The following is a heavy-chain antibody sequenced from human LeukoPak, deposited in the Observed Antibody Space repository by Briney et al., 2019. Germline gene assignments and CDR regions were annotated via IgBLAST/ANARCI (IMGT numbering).Heavy chain of an antibody. J-gene: IGHJ3*02. CDR2: ITSDGSSK. CDR3: ARLKLPRDAFDI. Sequence: GGSLRLPCAVSGLIHSSLWIHWAPQASAKALVWVSRITSDGSSKRYAESVKGRLTIPRDNAKNTLYLAMQSLIVDDPRVYFCARLKLPRDAFDIWGQETMVTVSS. D-gene: IGHD2-15*01. CDR1: GLIHSSLW. V-gene: IGHV3-74*01.